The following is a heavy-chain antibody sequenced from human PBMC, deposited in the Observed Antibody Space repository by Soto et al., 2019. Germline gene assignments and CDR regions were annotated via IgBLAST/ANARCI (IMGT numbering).Heavy chain of an antibody. CDR2: INSGGSRT. Sequence: EVQLAESGGVLVQPGGSLRLSCVASGFTFSDHWMHWVRQAPGKGLVWVSRINSGGSRTNYADSVKGRFTISRDNAKNTLCLEMNSLSVEDTAVYYCARGNCSGDTCFFGGTHWGRGTLVTVSS. D-gene: IGHD2-21*02. CDR3: ARGNCSGDTCFFGGTH. CDR1: GFTFSDHW. V-gene: IGHV3-74*01. J-gene: IGHJ4*02.